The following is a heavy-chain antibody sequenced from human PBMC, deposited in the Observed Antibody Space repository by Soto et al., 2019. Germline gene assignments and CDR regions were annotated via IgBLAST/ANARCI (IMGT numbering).Heavy chain of an antibody. V-gene: IGHV1-2*04. CDR1: EYTISDYG. Sequence: ASVKISGNSSEYTISDYGMHCFLQAPGQGVYWIVWIKPTSGGINYAQKFQGWVTITRDTYIRKAFMEMRRLRPDAQAVYYCARSTVGADPFRFDYWGQGTLVTVSS. J-gene: IGHJ4*02. CDR3: ARSTVGADPFRFDY. D-gene: IGHD1-26*01. CDR2: IKPTSGGI.